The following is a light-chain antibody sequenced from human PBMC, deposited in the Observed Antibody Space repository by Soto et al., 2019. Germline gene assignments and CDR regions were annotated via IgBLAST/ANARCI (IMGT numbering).Light chain of an antibody. CDR3: SSHTTTNTVV. Sequence: QSALTQPASVSASPGQSITISCTGTSSDVGGYNYVSWYQQYPGKAPELILHEVSNRPSGVSSRFSGSKSANTASLIISGLQAEDEANYYCSSHTTTNTVVFGGGTQLTVL. CDR1: SSDVGGYNY. J-gene: IGLJ3*02. CDR2: EVS. V-gene: IGLV2-14*01.